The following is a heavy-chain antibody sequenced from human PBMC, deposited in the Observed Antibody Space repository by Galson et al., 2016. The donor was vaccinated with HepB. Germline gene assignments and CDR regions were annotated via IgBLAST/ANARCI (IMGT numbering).Heavy chain of an antibody. CDR1: GGTFSSYA. J-gene: IGHJ6*02. CDR2: IIPIFGTT. D-gene: IGHD2-15*01. V-gene: IGHV1-69*13. Sequence: SVKVSCKASGGTFSSYAINWVRQAPGQGLEWMGGIIPIFGTTNYAQKFQGRVTITADESTSTASMDLSRLRSEDTAGYYCASASSVADTDYYYGMDVWGQGTTVTVSS. CDR3: ASASSVADTDYYYGMDV.